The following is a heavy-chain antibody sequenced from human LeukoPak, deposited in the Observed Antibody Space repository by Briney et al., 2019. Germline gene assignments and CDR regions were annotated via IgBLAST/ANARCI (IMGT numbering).Heavy chain of an antibody. CDR3: ARVRKYSSGWYAYTARDDAFDI. CDR1: GYTFTSYG. V-gene: IGHV1-18*01. D-gene: IGHD6-19*01. J-gene: IGHJ3*02. CDR2: ISAYNGNT. Sequence: VASVKVSCEASGYTFTSYGISWVRQAPGQGLEWMGWISAYNGNTNYAQKLQGRVTMTTDTSTSTAYMELRSLRSDDTAVYYCARVRKYSSGWYAYTARDDAFDIWGQGTMVTVSS.